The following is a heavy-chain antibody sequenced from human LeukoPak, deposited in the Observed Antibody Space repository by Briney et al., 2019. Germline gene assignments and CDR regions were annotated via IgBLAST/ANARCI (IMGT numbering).Heavy chain of an antibody. CDR1: GFTFSSYE. CDR2: ISSSGSTI. V-gene: IGHV3-48*03. Sequence: GVSLRLSCAASGFTFSSYEMNWVRQAPGKGLEWVSYISSSGSTIYYADSVKGRFTVSRDNSKNTLYLQMNSLRAEDTAIYYCAKGFCRGYSCYDYFYYMDVWGKGTTVTVSS. CDR3: AKGFCRGYSCYDYFYYMDV. D-gene: IGHD2-15*01. J-gene: IGHJ6*03.